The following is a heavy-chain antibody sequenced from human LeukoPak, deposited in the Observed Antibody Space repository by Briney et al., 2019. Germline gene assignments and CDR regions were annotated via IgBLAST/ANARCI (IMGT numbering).Heavy chain of an antibody. D-gene: IGHD6-13*01. CDR2: INHSGST. CDR1: GGSISSYY. V-gene: IGHV4-34*01. Sequence: SETLSLTCTVSGGSISSYYWSWIRQPPGKGLEWIGEINHSGSTNYNPSLKSRVTISVDTSKNQFSLKLSSVTAADTAVYYCARYPGAAAGTGEFDYWGQGTLVTVSS. CDR3: ARYPGAAAGTGEFDY. J-gene: IGHJ4*02.